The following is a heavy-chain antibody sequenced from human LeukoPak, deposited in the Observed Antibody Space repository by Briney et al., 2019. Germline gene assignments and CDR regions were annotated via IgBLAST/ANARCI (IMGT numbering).Heavy chain of an antibody. Sequence: ASVKVSCKVSGYTLTELSMHWVRQAPGKWLAWMGGFDPEDGETIYAQKFQGRVTMTEDTSTGTAYMELSSLRSEDTAVYYCATTGRNWNYDYDWFDPWGQGTLVTVSS. CDR3: ATTGRNWNYDYDWFDP. V-gene: IGHV1-24*01. CDR2: FDPEDGET. J-gene: IGHJ5*02. CDR1: GYTLTELS. D-gene: IGHD1-7*01.